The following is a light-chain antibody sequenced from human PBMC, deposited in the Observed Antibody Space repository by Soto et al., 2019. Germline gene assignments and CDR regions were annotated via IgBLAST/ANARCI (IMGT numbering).Light chain of an antibody. Sequence: QSALTQPPSASGSPGQSVTISCTGPSSGVVGYKYVSWYQQHPGNAPQLLIYEDFKRPSGVPDRFSASKSDNTASLTVSGLQADDEAYYYCTSYAGSNNWVFGGGTKLTVL. CDR1: SSGVVGYKY. V-gene: IGLV2-8*01. CDR3: TSYAGSNNWV. J-gene: IGLJ3*02. CDR2: EDF.